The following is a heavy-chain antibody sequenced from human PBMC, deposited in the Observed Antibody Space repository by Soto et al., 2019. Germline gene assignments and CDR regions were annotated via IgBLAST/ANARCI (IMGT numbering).Heavy chain of an antibody. Sequence: SGTLSLTCTVSGDSVNTVNYYWTWIRQPPGKGLEWIGYVSHSGSTNYSPSLKSRVTLSVDTSKNQFYLTLTSVAAADTAVYYCARGRGIAVRPYYYGMDVWGQGTTVTVSS. J-gene: IGHJ6*02. CDR1: GDSVNTVNYY. V-gene: IGHV4-61*01. CDR3: ARGRGIAVRPYYYGMDV. CDR2: VSHSGST. D-gene: IGHD6-6*01.